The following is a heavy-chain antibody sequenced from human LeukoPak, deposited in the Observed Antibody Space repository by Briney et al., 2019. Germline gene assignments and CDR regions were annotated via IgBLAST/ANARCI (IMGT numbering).Heavy chain of an antibody. CDR3: AKDLLSRSIDY. CDR2: INPSGGST. Sequence: ASVKVSCKASGYTFTSYYMHWVRQAPGQGLEWMGIINPSGGSTSYAQKFQGRVTMTRDTSTSTVYMELNSLRAEDTAVYYCAKDLLSRSIDYWGQGTLVTVSS. D-gene: IGHD1-26*01. CDR1: GYTFTSYY. J-gene: IGHJ4*02. V-gene: IGHV1-46*01.